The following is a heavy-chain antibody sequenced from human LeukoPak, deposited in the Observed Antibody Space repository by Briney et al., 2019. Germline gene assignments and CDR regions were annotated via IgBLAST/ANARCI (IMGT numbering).Heavy chain of an antibody. Sequence: PSETLSLTCTVSGGSISSSSYYWGWIRQPPGKGLEWIGSIYYSGSTYYNPSLKSRVTISVDTSKNQFSLKLSSVTAADTAVYYCARAHQGYCSSTSCTNWFDPWGQGTLVTVSS. CDR1: GGSISSSSYY. CDR3: ARAHQGYCSSTSCTNWFDP. V-gene: IGHV4-39*07. D-gene: IGHD2-2*01. CDR2: IYYSGST. J-gene: IGHJ5*02.